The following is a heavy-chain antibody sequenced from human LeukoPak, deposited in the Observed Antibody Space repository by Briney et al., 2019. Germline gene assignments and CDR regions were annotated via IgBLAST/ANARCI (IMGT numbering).Heavy chain of an antibody. J-gene: IGHJ4*02. V-gene: IGHV1-2*02. CDR3: ARDKSSGYYVDY. D-gene: IGHD3-22*01. Sequence: WASVKVSCKASGYTFTAYYMHWVRQAPGQGLEWMGWISPNSGGTNYAQKFQGRVTMTRDTSISTAYMELSRLRSDDTAVYYCARDKSSGYYVDYWGQGTLVTVSS. CDR2: ISPNSGGT. CDR1: GYTFTAYY.